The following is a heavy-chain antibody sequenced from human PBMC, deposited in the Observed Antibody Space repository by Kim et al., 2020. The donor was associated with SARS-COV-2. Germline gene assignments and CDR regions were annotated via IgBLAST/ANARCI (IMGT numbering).Heavy chain of an antibody. Sequence: YDGSNKYYADSVKGRFTISRDNSKNTLYLQMNSLRAEDTAVYYCARDMTYWGQGTLVTVSS. J-gene: IGHJ4*02. CDR2: YDGSNK. CDR3: ARDMTY. D-gene: IGHD3-16*01. V-gene: IGHV3-30*01.